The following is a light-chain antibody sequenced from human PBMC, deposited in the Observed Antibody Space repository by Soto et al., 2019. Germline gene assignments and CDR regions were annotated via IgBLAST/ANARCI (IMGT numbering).Light chain of an antibody. J-gene: IGLJ1*01. CDR1: TTDIDNYDS. CDR2: DVN. CDR3: SLYSSNGSLI. Sequence: QSVLAQPASVSGSPGQSVTISFTATTTDIDNYDSVSWYQQAPGTAPKLIIYDVNNRPSGAPDRFSGSTSGNTASLTISGLQAEDETDYFCSLYSSNGSLIFGPGTKVTVL. V-gene: IGLV2-18*01.